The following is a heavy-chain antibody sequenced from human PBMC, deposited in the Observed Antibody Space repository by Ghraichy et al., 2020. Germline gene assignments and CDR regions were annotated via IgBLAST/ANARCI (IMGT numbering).Heavy chain of an antibody. J-gene: IGHJ5*02. V-gene: IGHV1-18*01. CDR2: ISAYNGNT. Sequence: ASVKVSCKASGYTFTTYGVSWVRQAPGQGLEWMGWISAYNGNTHYAQNLQGRVTMTTDTSTSTAYMELRSLRSDDTAVYYCARGGGYSTYGWFDPWGQGTLVTVSS. D-gene: IGHD3-3*01. CDR1: GYTFTTYG. CDR3: ARGGGYSTYGWFDP.